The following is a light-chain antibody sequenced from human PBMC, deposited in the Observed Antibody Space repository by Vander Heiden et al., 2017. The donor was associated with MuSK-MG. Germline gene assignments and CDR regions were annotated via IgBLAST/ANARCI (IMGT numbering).Light chain of an antibody. CDR3: QQYGNSWT. J-gene: IGKJ1*01. V-gene: IGKV3-20*01. CDR2: GAS. Sequence: DIVLTQSPGTLSLSPGERATLSCRASQSVSSSYLAWYQQKPGQAPRLLIYGASSRATGIPDRFSGSGSGTDFTLTISRLEPEDFAVYYCQQYGNSWTFGQGTKVEIK. CDR1: QSVSSSY.